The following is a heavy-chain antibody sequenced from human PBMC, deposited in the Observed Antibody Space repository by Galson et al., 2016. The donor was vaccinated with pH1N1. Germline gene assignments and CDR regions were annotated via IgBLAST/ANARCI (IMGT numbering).Heavy chain of an antibody. V-gene: IGHV7-4-1*02. Sequence: SVKVSCKASGYTFASYAINWVRQVPGQGLEWMGWIHTTTGDPSYGQGFTGRFVFSLDTSVTTAYLQISSLKTEDAAVYYCARVSYRCSGGSCYFDSWGQGTLVTVSS. J-gene: IGHJ4*02. CDR2: IHTTTGDP. CDR3: ARVSYRCSGGSCYFDS. D-gene: IGHD2-15*01. CDR1: GYTFASYA.